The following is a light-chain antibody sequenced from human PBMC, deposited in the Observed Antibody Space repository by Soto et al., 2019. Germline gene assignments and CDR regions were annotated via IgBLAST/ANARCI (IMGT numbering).Light chain of an antibody. CDR3: VSHISGAYRSIYV. Sequence: QSVLTQPASVSGSPGQSITISCTGTSSDIGVYDYVSWYQQHPGKAPKLIIYEVTNRPSGLSNRFSGSKSDNTASLTISGLQAEDEADYYCVSHISGAYRSIYVFGTGTKVTVL. V-gene: IGLV2-14*01. J-gene: IGLJ1*01. CDR2: EVT. CDR1: SSDIGVYDY.